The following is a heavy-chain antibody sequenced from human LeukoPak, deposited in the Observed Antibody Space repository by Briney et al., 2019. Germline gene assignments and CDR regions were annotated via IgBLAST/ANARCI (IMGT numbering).Heavy chain of an antibody. Sequence: WGSLRLSCAAAGFTFSNSAMSWVRQAPGKGLEWVSGITDGGDATYYADSVKGRFTISKDFYRNTVFLQMNSLRAEDTALYYCAKGHKGYVWGSSRYSGTYYYDYWGQGTLVTVSS. V-gene: IGHV3-23*01. CDR2: ITDGGDAT. D-gene: IGHD3-16*02. CDR3: AKGHKGYVWGSSRYSGTYYYDY. CDR1: GFTFSNSA. J-gene: IGHJ4*02.